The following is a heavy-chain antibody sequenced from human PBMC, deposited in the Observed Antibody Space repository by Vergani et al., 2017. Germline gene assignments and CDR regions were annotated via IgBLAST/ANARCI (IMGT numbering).Heavy chain of an antibody. CDR3: ARASLRALVGYYYCVDV. V-gene: IGHV4-30-2*01. CDR2: IFPSGNS. Sequence: QLQLQESGSGLVKPSQTLSLTCAVSGDSITNGGFSWNWIRQPPGQGPEWIGYIFPSGNSDYNPSLKNRVSISLDKSKNQFSLWVNSVTAADTAVYFCARASLRALVGYYYCVDVWGKGKTVVVSS. J-gene: IGHJ6*04. D-gene: IGHD3-16*02. CDR1: GDSITNGGFS.